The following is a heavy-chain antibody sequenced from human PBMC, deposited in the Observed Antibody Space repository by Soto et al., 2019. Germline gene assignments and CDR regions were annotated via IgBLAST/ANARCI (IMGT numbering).Heavy chain of an antibody. Sequence: ASVKVSCKASGYTFTGYYMHWVRQAPGQGLEWMGWINPNSGGTNYAQKFQGWVTMTRDTSISTAYMELSRLRSDDTAVYYCARGAPARPRYCSGGSCRLNWFDPWGQGTLVTVSS. CDR1: GYTFTGYY. CDR2: INPNSGGT. D-gene: IGHD2-15*01. V-gene: IGHV1-2*04. J-gene: IGHJ5*02. CDR3: ARGAPARPRYCSGGSCRLNWFDP.